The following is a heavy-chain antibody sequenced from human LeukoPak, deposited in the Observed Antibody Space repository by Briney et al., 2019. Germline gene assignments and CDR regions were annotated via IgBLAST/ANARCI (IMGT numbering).Heavy chain of an antibody. Sequence: GGSLRLSCTASGFTFGDYAMSWVRQAPGKGLEWVGFIRSKTYDGTTEYAASVKGRFTISRDDSKRIAYLRMNSLKTDDTAVYYCTRVWLQYFDYWGQGTLITVSS. J-gene: IGHJ4*02. CDR3: TRVWLQYFDY. CDR1: GFTFGDYA. CDR2: IRSKTYDGTT. V-gene: IGHV3-49*04. D-gene: IGHD5-24*01.